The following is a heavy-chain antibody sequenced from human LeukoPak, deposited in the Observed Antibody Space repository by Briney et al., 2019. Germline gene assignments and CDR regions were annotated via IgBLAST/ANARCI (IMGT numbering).Heavy chain of an antibody. CDR2: ITGGGTTK. Sequence: GGSLRLSCAASGFSFSSYEINWVRQAPGKGLEWVSYITGGGTTKYYADSVKGRFTISRDNANNSLYPQMNSLRDEDTAVYYCARRGYSGYDDFYYYNGMDVWGQGTTVTVSS. V-gene: IGHV3-48*03. CDR3: ARRGYSGYDDFYYYNGMDV. CDR1: GFSFSSYE. J-gene: IGHJ6*02. D-gene: IGHD5-12*01.